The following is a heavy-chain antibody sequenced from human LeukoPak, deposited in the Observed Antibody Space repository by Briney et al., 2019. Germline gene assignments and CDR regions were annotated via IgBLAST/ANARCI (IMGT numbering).Heavy chain of an antibody. CDR1: GFTFSTFA. CDR3: ARSLVVGATYPYH. CDR2: IFPSGGEI. Sequence: GGSLRLSCAASGFTFSTFAMIWVRQPPGKGLEWVSSIFPSGGEIHYADSVKGRFTISRDNAKNSLYLQLNSLRAEDTAVYYCARSLVVGATYPYHWGQGTLVTVSS. V-gene: IGHV3-21*01. D-gene: IGHD1-26*01. J-gene: IGHJ5*02.